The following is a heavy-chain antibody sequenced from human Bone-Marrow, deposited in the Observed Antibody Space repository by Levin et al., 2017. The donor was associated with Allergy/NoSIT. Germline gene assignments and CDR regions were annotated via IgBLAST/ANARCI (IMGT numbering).Heavy chain of an antibody. Sequence: HSQTLSLTCTVSGASLSDSHWTWIRQSPGKQLEWIGEIDHSGTADYKSSLKSRLTISIDTSKSQFSLRLTSVTAADTATYYCAREMGHFDYWGQGIPVTVSS. J-gene: IGHJ4*02. D-gene: IGHD2-8*01. CDR1: GASLSDSH. CDR2: IDHSGTA. V-gene: IGHV4-34*01. CDR3: AREMGHFDY.